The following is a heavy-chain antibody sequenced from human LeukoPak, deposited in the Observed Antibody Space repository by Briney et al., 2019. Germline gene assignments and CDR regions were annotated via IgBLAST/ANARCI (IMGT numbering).Heavy chain of an antibody. J-gene: IGHJ5*02. V-gene: IGHV4-34*01. Sequence: PSETLPLTCAVYGGSFSGYYWSWIRQPPGKGLEWIGEINHSGSTNYNPSLKSRVTISVDTSKNQFSLKLSSVTAADTAVYYCAGAGKTGLWFGGRWFDPWGQGTLVTVSS. CDR3: AGAGKTGLWFGGRWFDP. D-gene: IGHD3-10*01. CDR1: GGSFSGYY. CDR2: INHSGST.